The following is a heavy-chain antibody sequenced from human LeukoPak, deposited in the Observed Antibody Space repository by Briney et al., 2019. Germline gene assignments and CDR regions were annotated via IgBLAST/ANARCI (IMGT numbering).Heavy chain of an antibody. CDR1: GGTFSSYA. Sequence: GASVKVSCKASGGTFSSYAISWVRRAPGQGLEWMGRIIPILGIANYAQKFQGRVTITADKSTSTAYMELSSLRSEDTAVYYCARVLYGSGSYYHPNYYYGMDVWGQGTTVTVSS. D-gene: IGHD3-10*01. J-gene: IGHJ6*02. V-gene: IGHV1-69*04. CDR3: ARVLYGSGSYYHPNYYYGMDV. CDR2: IIPILGIA.